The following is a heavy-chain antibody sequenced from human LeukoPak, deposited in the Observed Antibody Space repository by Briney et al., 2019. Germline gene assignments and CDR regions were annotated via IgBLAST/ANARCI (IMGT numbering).Heavy chain of an antibody. V-gene: IGHV1-3*01. CDR1: GYTFTSYA. CDR3: ARELPAAGPFDY. D-gene: IGHD6-13*01. CDR2: INAGNGNT. Sequence: GASVKVSCKASGYTFTSYAMHWVRQAPGQRLEWMGWINAGNGNTKYSQKFQGRVTITRDTSASTAYMELSSLRSEDTAVYYCARELPAAGPFDYWGQGTLVTVSS. J-gene: IGHJ4*02.